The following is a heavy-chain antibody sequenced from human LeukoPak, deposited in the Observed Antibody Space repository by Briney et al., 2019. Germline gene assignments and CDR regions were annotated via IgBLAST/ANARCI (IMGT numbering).Heavy chain of an antibody. CDR1: GFSFSGHW. D-gene: IGHD4/OR15-4a*01. J-gene: IGHJ4*02. CDR3: ARDSANYDY. V-gene: IGHV3-7*01. CDR2: IKQDGSEK. Sequence: GGSLRISCAASGFSFSGHWMTWVRQAPGKGLEWVANIKQDGSEKYYVDSLKGRFTISRDNAKNSLYLQMNSLRAEDTAVYYCARDSANYDYWGQGTLVTVSS.